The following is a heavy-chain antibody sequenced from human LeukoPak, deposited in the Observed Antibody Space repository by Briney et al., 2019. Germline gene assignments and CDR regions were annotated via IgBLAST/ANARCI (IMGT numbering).Heavy chain of an antibody. CDR1: GYSISSGYY. V-gene: IGHV4-38-2*01. J-gene: IGHJ3*02. CDR3: ARPRLFRNDAFDI. CDR2: IYHSGST. Sequence: SETLSLTCAVSGYSISSGYYWGWIRQPPGKGLEWIGSIYHSGSTYYNPSLKSRVTISVDTSKNQFSLKLSSVTAADTAVYYCARPRLFRNDAFDIWGQGTMVTVSS. D-gene: IGHD2/OR15-2a*01.